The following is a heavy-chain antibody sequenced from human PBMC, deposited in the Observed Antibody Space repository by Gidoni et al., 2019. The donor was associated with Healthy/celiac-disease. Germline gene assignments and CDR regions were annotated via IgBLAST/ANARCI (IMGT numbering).Heavy chain of an antibody. CDR3: AREGGSYEYDY. Sequence: QVQLQESGSGLVKPSETLSLTCTVPGGSISSYYWSWIRQPPGKGLEWIGYIYYSGSTNYNPSLKSRVTISVDTSKNQFSLKLSSVTAADTAVYYCAREGGSYEYDYWGQGTLVTVSS. D-gene: IGHD1-26*01. J-gene: IGHJ4*02. CDR1: GGSISSYY. CDR2: IYYSGST. V-gene: IGHV4-59*01.